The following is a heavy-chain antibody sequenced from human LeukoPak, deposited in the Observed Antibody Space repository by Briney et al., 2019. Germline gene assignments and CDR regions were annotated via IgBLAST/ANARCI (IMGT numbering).Heavy chain of an antibody. J-gene: IGHJ6*03. V-gene: IGHV3-20*04. CDR1: VFTCADYG. CDR2: INWNGGGT. D-gene: IGHD3-3*01. Sequence: GGSLRLSCAASVFTCADYGMSWVRQAPGKVLEWVSGINWNGGGTGYADSVKGRFTISRENAKNSLYLQINRMKAGDTALYYFASEVYYDPDRDCYYLDVWGKGTMVTVSS. CDR3: ASEVYYDPDRDCYYLDV.